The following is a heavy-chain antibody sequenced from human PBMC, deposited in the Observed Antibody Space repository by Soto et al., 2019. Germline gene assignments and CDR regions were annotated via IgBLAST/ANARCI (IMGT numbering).Heavy chain of an antibody. Sequence: GGSLRLSCAASGFTFSSYWMSWVRQAPGKGLEWVANIKQDGSGKYYVDSVKGRFTISRDNAKNSLYLQMNSLRAEDTAVYYCAGDAGELAFDIWGQGTMVTVSS. CDR1: GFTFSSYW. J-gene: IGHJ3*02. CDR2: IKQDGSGK. CDR3: AGDAGELAFDI. D-gene: IGHD3-10*01. V-gene: IGHV3-7*03.